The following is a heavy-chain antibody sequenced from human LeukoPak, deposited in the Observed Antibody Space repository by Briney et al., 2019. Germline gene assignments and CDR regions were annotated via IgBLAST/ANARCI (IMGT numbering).Heavy chain of an antibody. Sequence: SETLSLTCTVSGGSISSCYWSWIRQPPGKGPEWIGYIYSSGSTNYNPSLKSRVTISVDTSKNQFSLKLNSVTAADTAVYYCARDQNVGYCRGYSCDYYYSGMDVWGQGTTVTVSS. J-gene: IGHJ6*02. CDR3: ARDQNVGYCRGYSCDYYYSGMDV. CDR2: IYSSGST. V-gene: IGHV4-59*01. CDR1: GGSISSCY. D-gene: IGHD2-15*01.